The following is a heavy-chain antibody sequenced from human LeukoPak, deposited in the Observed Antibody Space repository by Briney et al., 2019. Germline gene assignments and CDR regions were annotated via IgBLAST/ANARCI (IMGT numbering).Heavy chain of an antibody. D-gene: IGHD4-17*01. Sequence: SETLSLTCTVSGYSISSGYYWGWIRQPPGKGLEWIGSIYHSGSTYYNPSLKSRVTISVDTSKNQFSLKLSSVTAADTAVYYCARLGGDYESVVYYYYYMDVWDKGTTVTVSS. CDR2: IYHSGST. J-gene: IGHJ6*03. V-gene: IGHV4-38-2*02. CDR3: ARLGGDYESVVYYYYYMDV. CDR1: GYSISSGYY.